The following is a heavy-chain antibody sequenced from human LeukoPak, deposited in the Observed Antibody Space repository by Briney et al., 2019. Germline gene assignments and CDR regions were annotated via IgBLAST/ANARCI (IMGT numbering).Heavy chain of an antibody. CDR2: ITWNSGSI. D-gene: IGHD5-18*01. Sequence: PGRSLRLSCAASGFTFDDYAIHWVRQARGKGLEWVSGITWNSGSIVYADSVKGRFTISRDNAKKSLYLQMNSLRAEDTALYYCAKDKGRGYSYLDYCGQGTLVTVSS. CDR1: GFTFDDYA. J-gene: IGHJ4*02. V-gene: IGHV3-9*01. CDR3: AKDKGRGYSYLDY.